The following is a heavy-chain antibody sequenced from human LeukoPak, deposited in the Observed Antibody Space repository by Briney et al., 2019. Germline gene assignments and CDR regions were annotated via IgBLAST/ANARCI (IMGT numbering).Heavy chain of an antibody. CDR2: ISPSGGST. J-gene: IGHJ4*02. CDR1: GYTFTSNY. CDR3: ATLWFGELSFDY. D-gene: IGHD3-10*01. Sequence: ASVKVSCKAFGYTFTSNYMHWVRQAPGQGPEWMGVISPSGGSTTYAQKFQGRVTLTRDMSTSTDYLELSSLRSEDTAVYYCATLWFGELSFDYWGQGTLVTVSS. V-gene: IGHV1-46*01.